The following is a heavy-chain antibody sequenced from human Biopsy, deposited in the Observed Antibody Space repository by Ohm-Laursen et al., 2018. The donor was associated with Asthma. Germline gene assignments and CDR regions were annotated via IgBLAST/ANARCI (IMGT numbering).Heavy chain of an antibody. CDR1: GFSFSNYG. J-gene: IGHJ4*02. CDR3: AKEVFPGWELRRGPDS. V-gene: IGHV3-30*18. CDR2: ISFDGTNR. Sequence: SLRLSCTASGFSFSNYGMHWVRQAPGKGLDWVAVISFDGTNRNYTDSVKGRFTTSRDNSRNTLHLEMNSLRAEDTAAYFCAKEVFPGWELRRGPDSWGQGTLVTVSS. D-gene: IGHD1-26*01.